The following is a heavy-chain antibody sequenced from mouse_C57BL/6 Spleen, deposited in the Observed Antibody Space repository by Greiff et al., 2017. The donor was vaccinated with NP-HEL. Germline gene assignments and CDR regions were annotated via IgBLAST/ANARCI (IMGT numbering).Heavy chain of an antibody. J-gene: IGHJ2*01. CDR3: TTCPSYSNFY. D-gene: IGHD2-5*01. CDR1: GFNIKDDY. CDR2: IDPENGDT. V-gene: IGHV14-4*01. Sequence: VQLKESGAELVRPGASVKLSCTASGFNIKDDYMHWVKQRPEQGLEWIGWIDPENGDTEYASKFQGKATITADTSSNTAYLQLSSLTSEDTAVYYCTTCPSYSNFYWGQGTTLTVSS.